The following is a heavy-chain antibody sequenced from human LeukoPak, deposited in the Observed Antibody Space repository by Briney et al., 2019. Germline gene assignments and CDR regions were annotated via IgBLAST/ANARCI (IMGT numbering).Heavy chain of an antibody. Sequence: EASVKVSCKASGYTFSSYYMHWVRQAPGQGLEWMGIINPSGGSTSYAQKFQGRVTMTRDTSTSTVYMELSSLRSEDTAVYYCATGYDSSGYARGFYFDYWGQGTLVTVSS. CDR1: GYTFSSYY. CDR3: ATGYDSSGYARGFYFDY. CDR2: INPSGGST. D-gene: IGHD3-22*01. V-gene: IGHV1-46*01. J-gene: IGHJ4*02.